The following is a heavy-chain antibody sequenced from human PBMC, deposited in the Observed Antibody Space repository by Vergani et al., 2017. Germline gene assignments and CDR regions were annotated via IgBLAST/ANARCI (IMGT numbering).Heavy chain of an antibody. V-gene: IGHV3-23*01. CDR3: AKAWLYGSSTSCTYYYYMDV. CDR1: GFTFSSYA. J-gene: IGHJ6*03. CDR2: ISGSGGST. Sequence: EVQLLESGGGLVQPGGSLRLSCAASGFTFSSYAMSWVRQAPGKGLEWVSAISGSGGSTYYADSVKGRFTISRDNSKNTLYLQMNSLRADDTAVYYCAKAWLYGSSTSCTYYYYMDVCGKGTTVTVSS. D-gene: IGHD2-2*01.